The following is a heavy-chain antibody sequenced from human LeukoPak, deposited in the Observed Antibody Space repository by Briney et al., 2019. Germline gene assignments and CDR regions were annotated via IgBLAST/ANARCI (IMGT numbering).Heavy chain of an antibody. CDR3: ARLPLNMYYYGSGSYYNLDV. Sequence: PSEALSLTCAVYGGSFSGYYWSWIRQPPGKGLEWIGEINHSGSTNYNPSLKSRVTISVDTSKNQFSLKLSSVTAADTAVYYCARLPLNMYYYGSGSYYNLDVWGKGTTVTISS. CDR1: GGSFSGYY. J-gene: IGHJ6*04. CDR2: INHSGST. D-gene: IGHD3-10*01. V-gene: IGHV4-34*01.